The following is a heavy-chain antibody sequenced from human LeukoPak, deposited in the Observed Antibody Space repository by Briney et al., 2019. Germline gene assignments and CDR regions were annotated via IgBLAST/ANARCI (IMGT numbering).Heavy chain of an antibody. J-gene: IGHJ4*02. CDR3: ARDEYSSGWYDY. CDR1: GFTFSSYE. D-gene: IGHD6-19*01. V-gene: IGHV3-48*03. CDR2: ISSSGSTI. Sequence: GGSLRLSCAASGFTFSSYEMNWVRQAPGKGLEWVSYISSSGSTIYYADSVKGRLTISRDNAKNSLYLQMNSLRAEDTAVYYCARDEYSSGWYDYWGQGTLVTVSS.